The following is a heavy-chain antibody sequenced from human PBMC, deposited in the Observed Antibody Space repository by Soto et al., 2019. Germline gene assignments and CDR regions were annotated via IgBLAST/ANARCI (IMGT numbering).Heavy chain of an antibody. J-gene: IGHJ4*02. CDR3: AHKGPEDWPLDY. CDR2: IYWDDSK. V-gene: IGHV2-5*02. D-gene: IGHD3-9*01. CDR1: GFSLSTSGVG. Sequence: QITLKESGPTLVRPTQTLTLTCAFSGFSLSTSGVGVGWIRQPPGKALEWLAVIYWDDSKHYSPSLRSTLTITKDTSKNQVVFTMTNMDPMDTGTYYCAHKGPEDWPLDYWRQGTLVTVSS.